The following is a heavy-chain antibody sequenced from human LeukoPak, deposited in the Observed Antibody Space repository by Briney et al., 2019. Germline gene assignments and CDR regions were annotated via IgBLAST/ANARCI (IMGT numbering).Heavy chain of an antibody. CDR3: AKAAYYYDSSGYSQAGQYYFDY. V-gene: IGHV3-23*01. D-gene: IGHD3-22*01. CDR2: ISGSGGST. CDR1: GFTFSSYA. Sequence: PGGSLRLSCAASGFTFSSYAMSWVRQAPGKGLEWVSAISGSGGSTYYADSVKGRFTISRDNSKNTLYLQMNSLRAEDTAVYYCAKAAYYYDSSGYSQAGQYYFDYWGQGTLVTVSS. J-gene: IGHJ4*02.